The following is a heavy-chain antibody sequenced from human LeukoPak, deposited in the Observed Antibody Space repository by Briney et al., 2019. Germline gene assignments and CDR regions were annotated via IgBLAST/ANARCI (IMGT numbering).Heavy chain of an antibody. D-gene: IGHD5-18*01. CDR2: IYYSGST. Sequence: SETLSLTCTVSGGSISSYYWSWIRQPPGKGLEWIGYIYYSGSTNYNPSLKSRVTISVDTSKNQFSLKLSSVTASDAAIYYCARHLSGTAMAHYFDFWGQGTLVTVSS. V-gene: IGHV4-59*08. J-gene: IGHJ4*02. CDR1: GGSISSYY. CDR3: ARHLSGTAMAHYFDF.